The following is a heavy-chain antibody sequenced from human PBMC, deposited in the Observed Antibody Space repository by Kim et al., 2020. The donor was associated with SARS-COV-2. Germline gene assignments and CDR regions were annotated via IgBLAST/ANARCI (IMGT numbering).Heavy chain of an antibody. CDR1: GSSISSGDYY. V-gene: IGHV4-31*03. J-gene: IGHJ4*02. CDR2: MYYSGRT. CDR3: ARGKNYFDY. Sequence: SETLSLTCTVSGSSISSGDYYWNWIRQHPGKGLEWIGHMYYSGRTHYNPSLKIRVTISVDTSKNQFSLKLSSVTAADTAVYYCARGKNYFDYWGQGTLATVSS.